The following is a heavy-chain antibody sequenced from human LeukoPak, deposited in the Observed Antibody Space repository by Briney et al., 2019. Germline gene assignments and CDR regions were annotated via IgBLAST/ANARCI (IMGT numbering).Heavy chain of an antibody. D-gene: IGHD3-3*01. V-gene: IGHV3-30*04. J-gene: IGHJ4*02. CDR1: GFTFSSYA. CDR2: ISYDGSNK. Sequence: GRSLRLSCAASGFTFSSYAMHWVRQAPGKGLEWVAVISYDGSNKYYADSVEGRFTISRDNSKNTLYLQMNSLRAEDTAVYYCARGMYYDFWSDGNFDYWGQGTLVTVSS. CDR3: ARGMYYDFWSDGNFDY.